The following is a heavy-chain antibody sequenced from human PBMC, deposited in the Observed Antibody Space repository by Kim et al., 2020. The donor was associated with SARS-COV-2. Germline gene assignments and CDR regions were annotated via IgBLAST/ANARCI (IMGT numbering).Heavy chain of an antibody. CDR1: GFTFSSYA. Sequence: GGSLRLSCAASGFTFSSYAMSWVRQAPGKGLEWVSAISGSGGSTYYADSVKGRFTISRDNSKNTLYLQMNSLRAEDTAVYYCAKDGDVTMVRGNYYYGMDVWGQGTTVTVSS. J-gene: IGHJ6*02. D-gene: IGHD3-10*01. V-gene: IGHV3-23*01. CDR3: AKDGDVTMVRGNYYYGMDV. CDR2: ISGSGGST.